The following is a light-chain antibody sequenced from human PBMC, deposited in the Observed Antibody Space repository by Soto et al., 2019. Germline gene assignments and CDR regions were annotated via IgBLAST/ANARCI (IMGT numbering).Light chain of an antibody. V-gene: IGKV3-20*01. CDR2: AAS. CDR1: RSLSSRY. J-gene: IGKJ2*01. Sequence: EIVLTQSPGTLSLSPGVRATLSCRASRSLSSRYVVWYQQIPGQAPRLLIYAASRRATGIPDRFSGSGSATEYTLTISRLEAEDFAVYYCQQQGTFGQGTRLEIK. CDR3: QQQGT.